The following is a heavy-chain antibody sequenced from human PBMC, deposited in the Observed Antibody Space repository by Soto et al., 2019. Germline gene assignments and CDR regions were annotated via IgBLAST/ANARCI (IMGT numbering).Heavy chain of an antibody. Sequence: ESCPTLVNPTHTLTLTCTFFWFSLSTSGVGVGWIPQPPGKALEWLALIFWDDDKRYSPSLKSRLHIHKDTSQKHVVLIMSYMDPVFTATYYCAHRPLGYCRGGSCYSPLYFDDWGEGTLV. D-gene: IGHD2-15*01. V-gene: IGHV2-5*02. CDR1: WFSLSTSGVG. CDR3: AHRPLGYCRGGSCYSPLYFDD. CDR2: IFWDDDK. J-gene: IGHJ4*02.